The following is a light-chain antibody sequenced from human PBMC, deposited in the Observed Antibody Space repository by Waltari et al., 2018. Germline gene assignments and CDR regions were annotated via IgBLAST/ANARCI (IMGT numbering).Light chain of an antibody. V-gene: IGLV1-44*01. CDR2: SNN. CDR1: SSNIGTTI. J-gene: IGLJ3*02. Sequence: QSVLPQAPSASGTPGQRVTISCYGSSSNIGTTIVNWYQQLPGAPPKVLIYSNNQRPSGVPDRFSGSKSGTSASLAISGLQSEDEGDYYCEAWDDSLSGWVFGGGTKLTVL. CDR3: EAWDDSLSGWV.